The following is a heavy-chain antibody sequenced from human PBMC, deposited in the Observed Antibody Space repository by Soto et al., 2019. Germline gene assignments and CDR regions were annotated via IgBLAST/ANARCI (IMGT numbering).Heavy chain of an antibody. V-gene: IGHV1-46*01. CDR1: GYTFTSYY. Sequence: ASVKVSCKASGYTFTSYYMHWVLQAPGQGLEWMGIINPSGGSTSYAQKFQGRVTMTRDTSTSTVYMELSSLRSEDTAVYYCARVNGRGSSYYGMDVWGQGTTVTVSS. CDR3: ARVNGRGSSYYGMDV. D-gene: IGHD6-6*01. CDR2: INPSGGST. J-gene: IGHJ6*02.